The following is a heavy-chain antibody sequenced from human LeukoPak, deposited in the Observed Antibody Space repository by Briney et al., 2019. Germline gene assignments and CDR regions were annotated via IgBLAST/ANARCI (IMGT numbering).Heavy chain of an antibody. CDR3: ASGGKQWRGGNYFDS. J-gene: IGHJ4*02. CDR2: ITTGRGET. Sequence: ASVKVSCKASGYTFTDYALHWVRQAPGQSLEWMGWITTGRGETRYSQEFQRRITFTRDTSASTVYMDLSDLRSEDTAVYYCASGGKQWRGGNYFDSWGQGTLVAVSS. CDR1: GYTFTDYA. V-gene: IGHV1-3*03. D-gene: IGHD6-19*01.